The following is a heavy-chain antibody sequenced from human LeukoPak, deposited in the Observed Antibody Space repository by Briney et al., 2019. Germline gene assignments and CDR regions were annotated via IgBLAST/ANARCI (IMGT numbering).Heavy chain of an antibody. CDR3: ARGDPHMVRGVIITIYAFDI. CDR2: IIPIFGTA. J-gene: IGHJ3*02. D-gene: IGHD3-10*01. Sequence: ASVKVSCKASGGTFSSYATSWVRQAPGQGLEWMGGIIPIFGTANYAQKFQGRVTITADKSTSTAYMELSSLRSEDTAVYYCARGDPHMVRGVIITIYAFDIWGQGTMVTVSS. CDR1: GGTFSSYA. V-gene: IGHV1-69*06.